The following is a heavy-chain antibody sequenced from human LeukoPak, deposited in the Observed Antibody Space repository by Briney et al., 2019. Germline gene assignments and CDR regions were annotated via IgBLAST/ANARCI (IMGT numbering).Heavy chain of an antibody. D-gene: IGHD3-10*01. Sequence: GRSLRLSCAASGFSSSSYAMSWVRQAPGKGLEWVSAIRGSGGSTYYADSVKGRFTISRDNSKNTLYLQMNSLRAEDTAVYYCAKASGKITMVRGVITYWGQGTLVTVSS. CDR1: GFSSSSYA. J-gene: IGHJ4*02. CDR2: IRGSGGST. V-gene: IGHV3-23*01. CDR3: AKASGKITMVRGVITY.